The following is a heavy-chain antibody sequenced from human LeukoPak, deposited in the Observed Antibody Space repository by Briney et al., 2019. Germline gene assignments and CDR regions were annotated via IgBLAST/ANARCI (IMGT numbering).Heavy chain of an antibody. CDR2: INPSGDFT. CDR1: GYTFNSYY. J-gene: IGHJ6*03. Sequence: ASVKVSCKASGYTFNSYYMHWVRQAPGQGLEWMGIINPSGDFTSYAQKFQGRVTITADESTSTAYMELSSLRSEDTAVYYCARGAYGSGSYGSVHYYYYMDVWGKGTTVTISS. D-gene: IGHD3-10*01. V-gene: IGHV1-46*02. CDR3: ARGAYGSGSYGSVHYYYYMDV.